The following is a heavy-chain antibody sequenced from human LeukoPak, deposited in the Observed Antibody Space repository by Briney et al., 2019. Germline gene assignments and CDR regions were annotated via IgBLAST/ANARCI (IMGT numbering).Heavy chain of an antibody. D-gene: IGHD6-6*01. CDR3: ARDKKGQQLVRLQPLDP. J-gene: IGHJ5*02. V-gene: IGHV3-30-3*01. CDR1: GFTFSSYA. CDR2: ISYDGSNK. Sequence: GGSLRLSCAASGFTFSSYAMHWVRQAPGKGLEWVAVISYDGSNKYYADSVKGRFTISRGNSKNTLYLQMNSLRAEDTAVYYCARDKKGQQLVRLQPLDPWGQGTLVTVPS.